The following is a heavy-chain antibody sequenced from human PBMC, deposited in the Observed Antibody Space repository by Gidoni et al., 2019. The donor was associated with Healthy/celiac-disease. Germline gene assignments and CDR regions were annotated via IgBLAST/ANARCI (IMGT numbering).Heavy chain of an antibody. CDR1: GFTFISYG. J-gene: IGHJ4*02. V-gene: IGHV3-33*01. CDR3: ARGFDILTGYYPSFFDY. D-gene: IGHD3-9*01. Sequence: QVQLVESGGGVVQPGRSLRLSCAASGFTFISYGMHWVRQAPGKGLEWVAVIWYDGSNKYYADSVKGRFTISRDNSKNTLYLQMNSLRAEDTAVYYCARGFDILTGYYPSFFDYWGQGTLVTVSS. CDR2: IWYDGSNK.